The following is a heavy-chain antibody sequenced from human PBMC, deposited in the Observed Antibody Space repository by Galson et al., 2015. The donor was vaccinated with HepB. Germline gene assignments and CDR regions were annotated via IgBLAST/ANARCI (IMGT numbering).Heavy chain of an antibody. D-gene: IGHD4-17*01. V-gene: IGHV5-10-1*01. J-gene: IGHJ4*02. Sequence: QSGAEVKKPGESLRISCKGSRSSFPFYWITWVRQMPGKGLEWMGRIDPSDSYTNYSPSFQGHVTISADKSISTAYLQWSSLKASDTAMYYCARQLNGDYVDYWGQGTLVTVSS. CDR2: IDPSDSYT. CDR1: RSSFPFYW. CDR3: ARQLNGDYVDY.